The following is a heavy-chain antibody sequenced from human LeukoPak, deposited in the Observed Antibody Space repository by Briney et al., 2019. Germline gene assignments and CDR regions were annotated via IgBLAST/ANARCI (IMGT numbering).Heavy chain of an antibody. J-gene: IGHJ4*02. CDR1: GYTFTGYY. V-gene: IGHV1-2*02. D-gene: IGHD2-21*02. Sequence: ASVKVSCKASGYTFTGYYMHWVRQAPGQGLEWMGWINPNSGGTNYAQKFQGRVTMTRDTSISTAYMELSRLRSDDTAVYYCAREIKGIPAYCGGDCYSLDYWGQGTLVTVSS. CDR3: AREIKGIPAYCGGDCYSLDY. CDR2: INPNSGGT.